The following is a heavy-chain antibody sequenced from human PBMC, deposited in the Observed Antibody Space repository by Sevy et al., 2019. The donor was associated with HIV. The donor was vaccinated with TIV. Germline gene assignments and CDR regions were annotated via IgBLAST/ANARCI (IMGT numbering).Heavy chain of an antibody. V-gene: IGHV3-48*01. J-gene: IGHJ6*03. CDR2: ISSSSSTI. D-gene: IGHD4-17*01. CDR3: ARGCTVTTIDYYYYDMDV. CDR1: GFTFTSYS. Sequence: GGSLRLSCAASGFTFTSYSMNWVRQAPGKGLEWVSYISSSSSTIYYADSVKGRFTISRDNAKNSLYLQMNSLRAEDTAVYYCARGCTVTTIDYYYYDMDVWGKGTTVTVSS.